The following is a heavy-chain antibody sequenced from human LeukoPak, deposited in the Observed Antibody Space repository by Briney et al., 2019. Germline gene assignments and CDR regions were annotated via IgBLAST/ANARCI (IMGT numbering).Heavy chain of an antibody. CDR2: MSGDGSKT. D-gene: IGHD2-8*02. CDR1: EFSFSSYS. CDR3: AREMPWSTGYFPVFDD. Sequence: GGSLRLSCEPYEFSFSSYSMHWVRQTPHKGLDWLAVMSGDGSKTFYADSVKGQFTISRDNSKNTLYLQMTSLRAEDTAVYYCAREMPWSTGYFPVFDDWGQGTLVTVSS. J-gene: IGHJ4*02. V-gene: IGHV3-30*04.